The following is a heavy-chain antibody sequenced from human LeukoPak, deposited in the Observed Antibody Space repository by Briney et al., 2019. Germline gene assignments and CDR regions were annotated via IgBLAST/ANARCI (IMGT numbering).Heavy chain of an antibody. CDR3: ARWVGGSYDDAFDI. CDR1: GFTFNTYG. Sequence: GGSLRLSCAASGFTFNTYGMNWVRQAPGKGLEWVSIISSSGSDTYYADSVKGRFTIARDNPQNTLYLQMNILRADDTAIYYCARWVGGSYDDAFDIWGQGTMVTVSS. V-gene: IGHV3-23*01. J-gene: IGHJ3*02. CDR2: ISSSGSDT. D-gene: IGHD1-26*01.